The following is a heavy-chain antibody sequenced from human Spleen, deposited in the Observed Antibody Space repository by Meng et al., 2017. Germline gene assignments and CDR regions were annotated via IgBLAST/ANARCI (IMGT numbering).Heavy chain of an antibody. Sequence: EVERGGLGAGLLMPGWSLRLADAASGFTVSTCGMTGGRQAAGKGLEWVSTIRARDGATYYADSGKGRFTISRDNSKNTLYLQMSSLRAEDTAVYYCLKGGWGSIFDYWGQGTLVTVSS. CDR3: LKGGWGSIFDY. CDR2: IRARDGAT. J-gene: IGHJ4*01. D-gene: IGHD2-21*01. CDR1: GFTVSTCG. V-gene: IGHV3-23*04.